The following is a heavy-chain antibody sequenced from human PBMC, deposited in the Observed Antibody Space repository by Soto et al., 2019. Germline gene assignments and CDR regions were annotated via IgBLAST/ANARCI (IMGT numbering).Heavy chain of an antibody. Sequence: QVHLVQSGAEVKKPGASVKVSCKGSGYAFTTYGITWVRQAPGQGLERMGWISAHNGNTNYAPKRQGRVTVTRDTSTSPAYMELRSLRSDDTAVYYCARGRYGDYWGPGDLVTVSS. CDR2: ISAHNGNT. J-gene: IGHJ4*02. D-gene: IGHD1-1*01. CDR3: ARGRYGDY. CDR1: GYAFTTYG. V-gene: IGHV1-18*01.